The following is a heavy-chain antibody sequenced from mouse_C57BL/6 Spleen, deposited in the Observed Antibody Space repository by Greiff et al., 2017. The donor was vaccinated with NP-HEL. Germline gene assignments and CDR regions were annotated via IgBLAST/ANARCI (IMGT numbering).Heavy chain of an antibody. J-gene: IGHJ1*03. V-gene: IGHV5-16*01. D-gene: IGHD3-1*01. CDR1: GFTFSDYY. CDR3: ARDRGGGYFDV. CDR2: INYDGSST. Sequence: EVMLVESEGGLVQPGSSMKLSCTASGFTFSDYYMAWVRQVPEKGLEWVANINYDGSSTYYLDSLKSRFIISRDNAKNRLYRQMSSLKSEDTATYYCARDRGGGYFDVWGTGTTVTVSS.